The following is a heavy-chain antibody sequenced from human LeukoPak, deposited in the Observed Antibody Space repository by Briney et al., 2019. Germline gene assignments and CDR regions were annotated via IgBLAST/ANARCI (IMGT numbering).Heavy chain of an antibody. V-gene: IGHV1-8*01. Sequence: SVKVSCKASGYTFTSYDINWVRQATAQGLDWMGWMNPNSGNTGYAHKFQGRVTMTRNTSISTAYMELRSLRSEDTAVYYCARGSRRRWYTAWGQGTLVTVSS. CDR1: GYTFTSYD. D-gene: IGHD4-23*01. CDR2: MNPNSGNT. J-gene: IGHJ5*02. CDR3: ARGSRRRWYTA.